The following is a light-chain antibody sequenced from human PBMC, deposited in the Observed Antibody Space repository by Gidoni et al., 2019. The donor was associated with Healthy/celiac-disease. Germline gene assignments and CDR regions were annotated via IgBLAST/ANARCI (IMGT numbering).Light chain of an antibody. V-gene: IGKV1-39*01. CDR2: AAS. CDR1: QSISSY. Sequence: IQMTQSPSSLSASVGDRVTITSRASQSISSYLNWYQQKPGKAPKLLIYAASSLQSGVPSRFSGSGSGTDFTLTISSLQPEDFATYYCQQSYSTPITFGQGTRLGLN. CDR3: QQSYSTPIT. J-gene: IGKJ5*01.